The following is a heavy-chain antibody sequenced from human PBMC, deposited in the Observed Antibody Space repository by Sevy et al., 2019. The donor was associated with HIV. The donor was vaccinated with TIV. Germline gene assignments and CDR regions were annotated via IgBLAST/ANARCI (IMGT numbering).Heavy chain of an antibody. J-gene: IGHJ4*02. CDR2: VTKNGET. Sequence: GGSLRLSCAASGFTFSRYTMAWVRQAPGKGLEWFSSVTKNGETHYIDSVRGRFTISRDNPKNTVYRQMNSLRAEDTVIYYCAREDTTMVLSVDYWGQGTLVTVSS. CDR3: AREDTTMVLSVDY. CDR1: GFTFSRYT. D-gene: IGHD5-18*01. V-gene: IGHV3-23*01.